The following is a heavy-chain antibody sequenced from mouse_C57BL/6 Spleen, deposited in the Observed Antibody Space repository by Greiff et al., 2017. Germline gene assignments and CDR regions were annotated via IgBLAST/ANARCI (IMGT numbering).Heavy chain of an antibody. CDR1: GFNIKDDY. D-gene: IGHD4-1*01. CDR3: TTELGRGNY. CDR2: IDPENGDT. Sequence: VQLQQSGAELVRPGASVKLSCTASGFNIKDDYMHWVKQRPEQGLEWIGWIDPENGDTEYASKFQGKATITADTSSNTAYLQLSSLTSEDTAVCYCTTELGRGNYWGQGTTLTVSS. V-gene: IGHV14-4*01. J-gene: IGHJ2*01.